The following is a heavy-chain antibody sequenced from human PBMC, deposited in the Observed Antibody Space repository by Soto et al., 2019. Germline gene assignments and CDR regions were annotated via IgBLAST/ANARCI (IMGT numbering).Heavy chain of an antibody. J-gene: IGHJ1*01. D-gene: IGHD3-16*01. Sequence: GGSLRHSCAASGFTFSSYGMHWVRQPPGKGLEWVAVIWYDGSNKYYADSVKGRFTISRDNSKNTLYLQMNSLRAEDTAVYYYVRVHCLGGWSDLFAFRARGTLETVSS. CDR2: IWYDGSNK. V-gene: IGHV3-33*01. CDR1: GFTFSSYG. CDR3: VRVHCLGGWSDLFAF.